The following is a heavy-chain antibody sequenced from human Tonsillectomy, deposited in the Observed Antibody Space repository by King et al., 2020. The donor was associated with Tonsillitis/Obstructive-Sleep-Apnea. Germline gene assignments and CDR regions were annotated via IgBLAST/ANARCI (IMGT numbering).Heavy chain of an antibody. CDR2: IITIIGIA. V-gene: IGHV1-69*09. CDR3: AGKAEGYCSSTSCYNYYYYMDV. D-gene: IGHD2-2*02. J-gene: IGHJ6*03. Sequence: VQLVQSGAEVKKPGSSVKVSCKASGGTFSSYAISWVRQAPGQGLEWMGRIITIIGIANYAQKFQGRVTITADKSTSTAYMELSSLRSEDTAVYYCAGKAEGYCSSTSCYNYYYYMDVWGKGTTVTVSS. CDR1: GGTFSSYA.